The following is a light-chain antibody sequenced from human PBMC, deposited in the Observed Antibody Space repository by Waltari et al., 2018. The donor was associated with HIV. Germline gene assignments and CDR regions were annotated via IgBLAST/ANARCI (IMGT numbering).Light chain of an antibody. J-gene: IGKJ4*01. V-gene: IGKV3-15*01. CDR1: QSVSNY. CDR2: GAS. CDR3: QQYNNWPPLT. Sequence: EIVLTQSPATLSLSPGDRAILSCRASQSVSNYLAWYQQKPGQAPRLLIYGASTRATGIPARFSGSGSGTEFTLTISSLQSEDFAVYYCQQYNNWPPLTFGGGTKVEIK.